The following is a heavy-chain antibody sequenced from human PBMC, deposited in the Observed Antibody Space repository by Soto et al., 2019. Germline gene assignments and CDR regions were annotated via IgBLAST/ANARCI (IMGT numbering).Heavy chain of an antibody. V-gene: IGHV4-31*03. J-gene: IGHJ4*02. Sequence: QVQLQESGPGLVKPSQTLSLTCTVSGGSISNDHYYWSWIRQHPGKGLEWIGYIKNSGSTYYNPSLKSRATVAGDSSKNQFSLRFTSVSAADTAVYYCARVMANYFDFWGQGTLVIVSS. CDR2: IKNSGST. CDR1: GGSISNDHYY. CDR3: ARVMANYFDF.